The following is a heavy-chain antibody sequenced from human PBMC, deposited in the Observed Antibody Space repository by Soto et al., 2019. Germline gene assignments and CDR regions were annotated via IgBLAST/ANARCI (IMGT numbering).Heavy chain of an antibody. CDR3: ARLLWHPYGMDV. J-gene: IGHJ6*02. D-gene: IGHD3-10*01. Sequence: SETLSLTCAVYGGSFSGYYWSWIRQPPGKGLEWIGEINHSGSTNYNPSLKSRVTISVDTSKNQFSLKLSSVTAADTAVYYCARLLWHPYGMDVWGQGTTVTV. V-gene: IGHV4-34*01. CDR1: GGSFSGYY. CDR2: INHSGST.